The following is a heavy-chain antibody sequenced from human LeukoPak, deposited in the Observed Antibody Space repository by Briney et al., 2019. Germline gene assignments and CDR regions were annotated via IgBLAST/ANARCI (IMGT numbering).Heavy chain of an antibody. CDR1: GFTFSSYG. Sequence: GRSLRLSCAASGFTFSSYGMHWVRQAPGKGLEWVAVISYDGSNKYYADSVKGRFTISRDNSKNTLYLQMNSLRAEDTAVYYCAKDGAVGSYFDYWGQGTLVTVSS. CDR3: AKDGAVGSYFDY. V-gene: IGHV3-30*18. J-gene: IGHJ4*02. CDR2: ISYDGSNK. D-gene: IGHD6-19*01.